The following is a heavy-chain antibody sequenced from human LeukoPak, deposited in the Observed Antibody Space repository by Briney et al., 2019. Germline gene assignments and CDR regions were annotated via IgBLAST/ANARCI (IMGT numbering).Heavy chain of an antibody. CDR3: AREDYSSGNPTIDN. J-gene: IGHJ4*02. CDR2: IGNSGSFM. V-gene: IGHV3-21*01. D-gene: IGHD3-10*01. CDR1: GFTFRTYV. Sequence: GGSLRLSCAASGFTFRTYVMKLVRQAPGKGLEWVSTIGNSGSFMYYADSVRGRFTISRDNAKNSLYLQMNSLRAEDAAVYYCAREDYSSGNPTIDNWGQGTLVTVSS.